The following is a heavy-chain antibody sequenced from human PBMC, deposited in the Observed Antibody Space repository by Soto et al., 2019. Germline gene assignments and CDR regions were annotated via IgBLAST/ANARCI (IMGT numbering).Heavy chain of an antibody. Sequence: EVQLVESGGGLVQPGGSLRLSCAASGFTFSTYEMNWVRQAPGKGLEWVSHISDSGNTIYYADSVKGRFTIPRDNAKNPLFLQMNSLRAEDTAVYYCARDRPGDVHFDYWGQGTLVTVSS. D-gene: IGHD3-10*01. CDR2: ISDSGNTI. CDR1: GFTFSTYE. V-gene: IGHV3-48*03. CDR3: ARDRPGDVHFDY. J-gene: IGHJ4*02.